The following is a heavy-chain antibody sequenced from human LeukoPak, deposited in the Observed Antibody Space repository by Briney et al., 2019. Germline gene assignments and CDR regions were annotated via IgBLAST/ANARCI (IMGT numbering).Heavy chain of an antibody. J-gene: IGHJ4*02. CDR2: ISGYNGNT. CDR1: GYTSTSYG. Sequence: GASVKVSCKASGYTSTSYGISWVRQAPGQVLEWMGWISGYNGNTNYAQKLQGRVTMTTDTSTSTAYMELRSLRSDDTAVYYCARGDAYCSGGSCHSGNFDQWGQGTLVTVSS. CDR3: ARGDAYCSGGSCHSGNFDQ. V-gene: IGHV1-18*04. D-gene: IGHD2-15*01.